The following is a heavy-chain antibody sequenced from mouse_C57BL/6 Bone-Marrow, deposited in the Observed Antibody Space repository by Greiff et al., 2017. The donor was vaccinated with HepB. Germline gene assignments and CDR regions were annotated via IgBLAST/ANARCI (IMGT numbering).Heavy chain of an antibody. J-gene: IGHJ3*01. D-gene: IGHD1-2*01. Sequence: VQLQQSGPVLVKPGASVKMSCKASGYTFTDYYMNWVKQSHGKSLEWIGVINPYNGGTSYNQKFKGKATLTVDKSSSTAYMELNSLTSEDSAVYYCAREGLLRPWFAYWGQGTLVTVSA. V-gene: IGHV1-19*01. CDR2: INPYNGGT. CDR1: GYTFTDYY. CDR3: AREGLLRPWFAY.